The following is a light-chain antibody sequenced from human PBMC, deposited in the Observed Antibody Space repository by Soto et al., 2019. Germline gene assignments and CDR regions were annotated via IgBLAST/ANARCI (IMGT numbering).Light chain of an antibody. CDR2: EDN. V-gene: IGLV6-57*04. CDR3: QSYHIRNAVV. J-gene: IGLJ2*01. CDR1: SGSIATNY. Sequence: NFMLTQPHSVSESPGKTVTISCTRSSGSIATNYVQWYQQRPGSAPTIVIYEDNQRPSGVPDRFSGSIDSSSNSASLTISGLRTEDEADYYCQSYHIRNAVVFGGGTKLTVL.